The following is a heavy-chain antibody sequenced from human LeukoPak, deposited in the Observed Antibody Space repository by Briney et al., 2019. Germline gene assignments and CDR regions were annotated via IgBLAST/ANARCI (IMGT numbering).Heavy chain of an antibody. CDR1: GFSFSSYG. Sequence: GRSLRLSCAASGFSFSSYGMHWVRKAPGKGLEWVGVIWYDGSKKYYADSVKGRFIISRDNSRNTLYLQMNSLRVEDTTVYYCARDSIPLAGSYYHHYGLDVWGQGTTVSVSS. D-gene: IGHD6-19*01. CDR3: ARDSIPLAGSYYHHYGLDV. V-gene: IGHV3-33*01. CDR2: IWYDGSKK. J-gene: IGHJ6*02.